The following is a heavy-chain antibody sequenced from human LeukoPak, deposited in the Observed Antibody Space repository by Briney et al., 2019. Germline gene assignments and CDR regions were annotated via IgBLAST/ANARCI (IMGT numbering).Heavy chain of an antibody. CDR2: IYPGDSDT. J-gene: IGHJ4*02. Sequence: GESLKISCKGSGYSFSSYWIAWVRQMPGKGLEWMGIIYPGDSDTRYSPSFQGQVTISADRSISTARLQWSSLKASDTAMYYCARQRGGNSFDYWGQGTLVTVSS. CDR1: GYSFSSYW. D-gene: IGHD2-15*01. CDR3: ARQRGGNSFDY. V-gene: IGHV5-51*01.